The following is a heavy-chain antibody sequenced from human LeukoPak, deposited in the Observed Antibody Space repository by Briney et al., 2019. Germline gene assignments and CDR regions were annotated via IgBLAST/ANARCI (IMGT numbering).Heavy chain of an antibody. D-gene: IGHD6-13*01. J-gene: IGHJ1*01. CDR2: IYYSGST. CDR3: ARDRAAASYAEYFQH. CDR1: GGSISSYY. Sequence: SETLSLTCTVSGGSISSYYWSWIRQPPGKGLEWIGYIYYSGSTNYNPSLKSRVTISVDTSKNQFSLKLSSVTAADTAVYYCARDRAAASYAEYFQHWGQGTLVTVSS. V-gene: IGHV4-59*12.